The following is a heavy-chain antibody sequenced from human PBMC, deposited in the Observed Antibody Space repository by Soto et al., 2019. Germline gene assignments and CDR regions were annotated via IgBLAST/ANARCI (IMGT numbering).Heavy chain of an antibody. V-gene: IGHV4-34*01. CDR3: ARDYGSGSFNDAFDI. CDR2: INHSGST. D-gene: IGHD3-10*01. Sequence: PSETLSLTCAVYGGSFSGYYWSWIRQPPGKGLEWIGEINHSGSTNYNPSLKSRVTISVDTSKNQFSLKLSSVTAADTAVYYCARDYGSGSFNDAFDIWGQGTMVTVSS. J-gene: IGHJ3*02. CDR1: GGSFSGYY.